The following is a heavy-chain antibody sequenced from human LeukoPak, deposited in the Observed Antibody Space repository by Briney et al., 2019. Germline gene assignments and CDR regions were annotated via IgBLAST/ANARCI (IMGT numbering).Heavy chain of an antibody. CDR2: IYSGVST. Sequence: GGCLRLSCAASGFTVSSNYMSWVRQAPGKGLEWVSVIYSGVSTYYADSVKGRFTISRHNSKNTLYLQMNSLRAEDTAVYYCAKGADGYSDYVDYWGQGTLVTVSS. D-gene: IGHD5-12*01. J-gene: IGHJ4*02. CDR1: GFTVSSNY. CDR3: AKGADGYSDYVDY. V-gene: IGHV3-53*04.